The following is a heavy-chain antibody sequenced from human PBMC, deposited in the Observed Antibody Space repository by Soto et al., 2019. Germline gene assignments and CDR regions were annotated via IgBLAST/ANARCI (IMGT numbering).Heavy chain of an antibody. Sequence: QLQLQESGPGLVKPSETLSLTCTVSGGSISSSSYYWGWIRQPPGKGLEWIGSIYYSGSTYYNPSLQSRVTISVDPSKNQFSLKLSSVTAADTAVYYCARHPNRFQNVVVVAAVIYAFDIWGQGTMVTVSS. CDR1: GGSISSSSYY. J-gene: IGHJ3*02. CDR2: IYYSGST. D-gene: IGHD2-15*01. CDR3: ARHPNRFQNVVVVAAVIYAFDI. V-gene: IGHV4-39*01.